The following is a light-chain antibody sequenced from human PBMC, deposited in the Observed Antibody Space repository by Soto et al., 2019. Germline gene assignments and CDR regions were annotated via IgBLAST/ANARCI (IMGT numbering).Light chain of an antibody. J-gene: IGKJ5*01. V-gene: IGKV3-11*01. CDR3: QHRYNWPLT. CDR2: DAS. Sequence: EIVLAQSPATLSLSPGERATLSCRASQSVSSFLAWYQQKRGQAPRLLIFDASIRATGIPARFSGSGSGTDFTLAISSLEPEDFAVYYCQHRYNWPLTLGQGTRLEIK. CDR1: QSVSSF.